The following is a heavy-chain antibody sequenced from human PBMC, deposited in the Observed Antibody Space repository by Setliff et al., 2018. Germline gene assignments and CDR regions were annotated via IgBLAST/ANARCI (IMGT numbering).Heavy chain of an antibody. D-gene: IGHD6-6*01. V-gene: IGHV4-34*01. CDR2: INHRGFT. CDR1: GESFDNHY. J-gene: IGHJ4*02. CDR3: ARGRIAERPEAIDY. Sequence: KPSETLSLTCAVYGESFDNHYWTWIHQPPGERLEWIGEINHRGFTDYKPSLKSRLTMSVDTSRNQFSLNLGSVTAADTGVYYCARGRIAERPEAIDYWGQGTQVTVSS.